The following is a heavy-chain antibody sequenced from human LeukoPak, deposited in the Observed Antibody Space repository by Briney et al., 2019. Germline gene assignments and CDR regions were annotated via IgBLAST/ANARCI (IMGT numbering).Heavy chain of an antibody. V-gene: IGHV4-39*02. D-gene: IGHD3-22*01. CDR1: GGSISSRIYN. J-gene: IGHJ5*02. Sequence: SDTLSLTCTISGGSISSRIYNWGWLRQSPGKGLEWFGGIYYTGITNYNPSLKSRVTISVDTSKNQFSLRLSSVTAADTSVYYCARERDYYDSSGDNWFDPWGQGTLVTVSS. CDR3: ARERDYYDSSGDNWFDP. CDR2: IYYTGIT.